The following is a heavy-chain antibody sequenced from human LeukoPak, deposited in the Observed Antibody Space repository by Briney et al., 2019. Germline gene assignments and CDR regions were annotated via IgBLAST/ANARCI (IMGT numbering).Heavy chain of an antibody. J-gene: IGHJ4*02. CDR1: GFTFGDYA. D-gene: IGHD5-18*01. CDR2: ISSSSSTI. CDR3: ARNGYSYGATGDFDY. Sequence: GGSLRLSCTTSGFTFGDYAMTWVRQAPGKGLEWVSYISSSSSTIYYADSVKGRFTISRDNARNSLYLQMNSLRAEDTAVYYCARNGYSYGATGDFDYWGQGTLVTVSS. V-gene: IGHV3-48*01.